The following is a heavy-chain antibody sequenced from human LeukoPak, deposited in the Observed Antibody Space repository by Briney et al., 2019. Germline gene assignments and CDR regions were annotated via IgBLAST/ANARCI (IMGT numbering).Heavy chain of an antibody. J-gene: IGHJ4*02. V-gene: IGHV3-7*01. Sequence: PGGSLRLSCAASGFTFSSYWMSWVRQAPGKGLEWVANIKQDGSEKYYVDSVKGRFTISRDNAKNSLYLQMNSLRAEDTAVYYCVRVRGDYYFDYWGQGTLVTVSS. CDR1: GFTFSSYW. D-gene: IGHD2-21*02. CDR3: VRVRGDYYFDY. CDR2: IKQDGSEK.